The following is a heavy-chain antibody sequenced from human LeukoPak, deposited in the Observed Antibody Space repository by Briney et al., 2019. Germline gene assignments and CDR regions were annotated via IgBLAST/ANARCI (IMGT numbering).Heavy chain of an antibody. CDR2: INSDGINT. V-gene: IGHV3-74*01. Sequence: GGSLRLSCAASGFTFSNYWMHWVRQAPGKGLVWVSRINSDGINTSYADSVKGRFTISRDNAKNSLYLQMNSLRAEDTAVYYCARDRYSYGYPHPYYMDVWGKGTTVTVSS. D-gene: IGHD5-18*01. J-gene: IGHJ6*03. CDR3: ARDRYSYGYPHPYYMDV. CDR1: GFTFSNYW.